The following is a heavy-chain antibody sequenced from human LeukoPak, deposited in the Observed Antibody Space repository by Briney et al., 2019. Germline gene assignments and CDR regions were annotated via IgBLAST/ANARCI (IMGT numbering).Heavy chain of an antibody. J-gene: IGHJ4*02. Sequence: GGALRLSLAASGFTFSSYSINWVRQAPGKGLEWVSSISSSSSYIYYADSVKGRFTISRDNAKNSLYLQMNSLRAEDTAVYYCARAGYYDSSGYSYWGQGTLVTVSS. CDR3: ARAGYYDSSGYSY. CDR2: ISSSSSYI. CDR1: GFTFSSYS. V-gene: IGHV3-21*01. D-gene: IGHD3-22*01.